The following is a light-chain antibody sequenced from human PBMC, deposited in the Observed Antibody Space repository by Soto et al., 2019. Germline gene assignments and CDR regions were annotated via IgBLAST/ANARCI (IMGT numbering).Light chain of an antibody. CDR3: QQYTGPPTT. J-gene: IGKJ5*01. CDR2: GAS. V-gene: IGKV3-20*01. Sequence: EIVLTQSPGTLSLSPGERTTLSCRASQSVSSSYLAWYQQKPGQAPRLLIYGASTRAAGIPDRFSGSGSGTDFTLTITRLEPEDSAVYFCQQYTGPPTTFGQRTRLAIK. CDR1: QSVSSSY.